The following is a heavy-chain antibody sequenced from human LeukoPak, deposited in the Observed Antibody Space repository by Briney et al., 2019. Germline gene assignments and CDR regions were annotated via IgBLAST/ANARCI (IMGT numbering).Heavy chain of an antibody. J-gene: IGHJ4*02. Sequence: ETLSLTCAVYGGSFSGYYWSWIRQPPGKGLEWIGEINHSGSTNYNPSLKSRVTISVDTSKNQSSLKLSSVTAADTAVYYCARGRIAARQQPFDYWGQGTLVTVSS. CDR2: INHSGST. CDR3: ARGRIAARQQPFDY. D-gene: IGHD6-6*01. CDR1: GGSFSGYY. V-gene: IGHV4-34*01.